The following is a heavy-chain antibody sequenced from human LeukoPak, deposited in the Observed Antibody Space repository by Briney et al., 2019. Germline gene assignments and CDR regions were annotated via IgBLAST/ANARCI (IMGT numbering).Heavy chain of an antibody. CDR3: AKDTPAADAFDI. D-gene: IGHD6-13*01. V-gene: IGHV3-30*02. CDR2: IRYDGSNK. Sequence: GGSLRLSCAASGFTFSSYGMHWVRQAPGKGLEWVAFIRYDGSNKYYADSVKGRFTISRDNSKNTLYLQMNSLRAEDTAVYYCAKDTPAADAFDIWGQGTMVTVSS. J-gene: IGHJ3*02. CDR1: GFTFSSYG.